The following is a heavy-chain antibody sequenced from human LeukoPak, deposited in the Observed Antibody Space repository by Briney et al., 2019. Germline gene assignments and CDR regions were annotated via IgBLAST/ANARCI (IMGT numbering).Heavy chain of an antibody. V-gene: IGHV3-48*01. J-gene: IGHJ4*02. Sequence: PGGSLRLSCAASGFTFNTYTMNWVRQAPGKGLEWVSYISGSSGIIDYADSVRGRFTISRDNAKNSLYLQMNTLRADDTAVYYCARDGFGTGSNWGQGTLVTVSS. CDR1: GFTFNTYT. D-gene: IGHD3-16*01. CDR2: ISGSSGII. CDR3: ARDGFGTGSN.